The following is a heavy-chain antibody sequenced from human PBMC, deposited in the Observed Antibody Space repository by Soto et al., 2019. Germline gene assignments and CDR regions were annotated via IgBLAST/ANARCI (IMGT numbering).Heavy chain of an antibody. CDR3: ARPPRAAPHIQLPPYYYYGMDV. CDR2: ISAYNGNT. J-gene: IGHJ6*02. Sequence: QVQLVQSGAEVKKPGASVKVSCKASSYTFTSYRISWVRQAPGQGLEWMGWISAYNGNTNYAQKLQGRVTMTTDTSTTTAYMELTSLRSDDTDVYACARPPRAAPHIQLPPYYYYGMDVVGQGTTVTFSS. CDR1: SYTFTSYR. D-gene: IGHD5-18*01. V-gene: IGHV1-18*01.